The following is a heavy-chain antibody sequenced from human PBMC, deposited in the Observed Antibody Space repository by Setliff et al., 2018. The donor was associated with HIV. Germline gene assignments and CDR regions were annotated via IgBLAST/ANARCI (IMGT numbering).Heavy chain of an antibody. V-gene: IGHV4-39*01. J-gene: IGHJ6*03. Sequence: SETLSLTCTVSGGSISSNSYYWGWIRQPPGKGLEWIGSIYYGGSTYYNPSLKSRVTISVDTSKNQFSLKLSSVTAADTAVYYCARQGGYSGYGFYYYYYYMDVWGKGTTVTVSS. CDR1: GGSISSNSYY. CDR2: IYYGGST. D-gene: IGHD5-12*01. CDR3: ARQGGYSGYGFYYYYYYMDV.